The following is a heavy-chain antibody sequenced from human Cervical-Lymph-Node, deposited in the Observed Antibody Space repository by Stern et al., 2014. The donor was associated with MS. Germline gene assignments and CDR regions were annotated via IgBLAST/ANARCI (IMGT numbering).Heavy chain of an antibody. CDR2: IYPGDSGT. D-gene: IGHD3-16*01. CDR1: GYIFSGYW. V-gene: IGHV5-51*01. J-gene: IGHJ4*02. Sequence: EVQLEESGAEVRKPGESLKISCEASGYIFSGYWIGWVRQIPGEGLDWMGMIYPGDSGTRYRPSFQGQVTISVDKSISTAYLQWSSLKASDSAMYYCARGGEGSTFYPPDYWGQGTQVTVSS. CDR3: ARGGEGSTFYPPDY.